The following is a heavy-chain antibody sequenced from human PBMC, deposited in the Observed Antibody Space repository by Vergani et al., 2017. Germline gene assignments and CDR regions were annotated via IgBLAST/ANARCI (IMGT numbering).Heavy chain of an antibody. Sequence: QVQLVQSGAEVKKPGASVKVSCKASGYTFTSYGISWVRQAPGQGLEWMGWISAYNGNTNYAPKLQGRVTMTTDTSTSPAYMELRSLRSDDTAVYYCARNVVVVAAMLYYYGMDVWGQGPTVTVSS. J-gene: IGHJ6*02. CDR1: GYTFTSYG. CDR3: ARNVVVVAAMLYYYGMDV. V-gene: IGHV1-18*04. D-gene: IGHD2-15*01. CDR2: ISAYNGNT.